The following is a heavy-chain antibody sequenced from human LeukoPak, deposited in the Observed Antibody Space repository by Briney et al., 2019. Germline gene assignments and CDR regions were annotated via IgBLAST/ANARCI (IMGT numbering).Heavy chain of an antibody. V-gene: IGHV4-34*01. CDR1: GESFSAYF. J-gene: IGHJ4*02. Sequence: SETLSLTCAVYGESFSAYFWNWIRQAPGKPLEYIGEINHRGSSHYNPSLKTRVTLSVDTSKNQFSLKLTSVTAADTAVYFCVRGSSFDGYCSAGACDAGYYDSWGQGTPVTVSS. CDR2: INHRGSS. D-gene: IGHD2-15*01. CDR3: VRGSSFDGYCSAGACDAGYYDS.